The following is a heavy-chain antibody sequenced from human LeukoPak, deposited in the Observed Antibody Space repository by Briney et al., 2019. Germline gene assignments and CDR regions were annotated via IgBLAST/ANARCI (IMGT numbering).Heavy chain of an antibody. D-gene: IGHD2-2*01. V-gene: IGHV1-2*02. J-gene: IGHJ5*01. Sequence: ASVKVSCKASGYAFTGYYMHWVRQAPGQGLEWLGWINPNSDSTKYAQKFQGRVTMTRDTSISTAFLELSRLTSDDTAVFYCSEPAYHNYFDFWGQGNLV. CDR1: GYAFTGYY. CDR3: SEPAYHNYFDF. CDR2: INPNSDST.